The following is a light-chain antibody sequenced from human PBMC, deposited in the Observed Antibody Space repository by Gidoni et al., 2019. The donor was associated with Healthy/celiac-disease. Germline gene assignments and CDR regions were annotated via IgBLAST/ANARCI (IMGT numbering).Light chain of an antibody. CDR1: QSVSSN. CDR2: GAS. Sequence: DIVMTQSPATLSVSPGERATLSCRASQSVSSNLAWYQQTPGQAPWLLIYGASTRATGIPARFSGSGSGTEFTLTISSLQSEDFAVYYCQQYNNWPTWTFGQGTKVEI. CDR3: QQYNNWPTWT. V-gene: IGKV3-15*01. J-gene: IGKJ1*01.